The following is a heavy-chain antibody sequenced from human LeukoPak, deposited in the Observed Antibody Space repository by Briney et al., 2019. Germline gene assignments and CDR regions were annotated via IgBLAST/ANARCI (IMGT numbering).Heavy chain of an antibody. V-gene: IGHV3-9*01. CDR1: GFTFDDYA. CDR2: ISWNSGSI. D-gene: IGHD4-23*01. J-gene: IGHJ4*02. CDR3: AKDKSGPGTTVVIFDY. Sequence: PGGSLRLSCAASGFTFDDYAMHWVRQAPGKGLEWVSGISWNSGSIGYADSVKGRFTISRDNAKNSLYLQMNSLRAEDTALYYCAKDKSGPGTTVVIFDYWGQGTLVTVSS.